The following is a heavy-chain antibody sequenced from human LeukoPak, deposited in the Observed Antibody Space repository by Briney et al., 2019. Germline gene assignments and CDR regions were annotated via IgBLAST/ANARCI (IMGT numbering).Heavy chain of an antibody. D-gene: IGHD1-26*01. CDR3: ASGTSSGSLRC. J-gene: IGHJ4*02. V-gene: IGHV1-69*05. CDR1: GGTFSSYA. CDR2: IIPIFGTA. Sequence: ASVKVSCKASGGTFSSYAISWVRQAPGQGLEWMGRIIPIFGTANYAQKFQGRVTITTDESTSTAYMELSSLRSEDTAVYYCASGTSSGSLRCWGQGTPVTVSS.